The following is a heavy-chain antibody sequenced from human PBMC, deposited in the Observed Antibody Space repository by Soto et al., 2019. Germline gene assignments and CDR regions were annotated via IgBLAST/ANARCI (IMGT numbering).Heavy chain of an antibody. CDR1: GGTFSSYA. Sequence: QVQLVQSGAEVKKPGSSVNVSCTASGGTFSSYAMNWVRQAPGQGLEWMGGIIPIFGTANYAQKFQGRVTITADESTSTAYMELSSLRSEDTAVYYCARHYDILTGNDAFDIWGQRTMVTVSS. CDR3: ARHYDILTGNDAFDI. CDR2: IIPIFGTA. V-gene: IGHV1-69*01. J-gene: IGHJ3*02. D-gene: IGHD3-9*01.